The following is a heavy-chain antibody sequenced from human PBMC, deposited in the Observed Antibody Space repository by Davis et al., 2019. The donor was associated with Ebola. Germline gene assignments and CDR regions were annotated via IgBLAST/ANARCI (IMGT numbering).Heavy chain of an antibody. D-gene: IGHD3-22*01. CDR3: ARSNGYYYERLLRTFDI. CDR2: IYHSGRT. Sequence: GSLRLSCTVSGYSISTGYFWGWIRQPPGKGLEWIGSIYHSGRTYYNPSLKSRVTISVDTSKNQFSLKLSSVTVAETAVYYCARSNGYYYERLLRTFDIWGQGTMVTISS. CDR1: GYSISTGYF. V-gene: IGHV4-38-2*02. J-gene: IGHJ3*02.